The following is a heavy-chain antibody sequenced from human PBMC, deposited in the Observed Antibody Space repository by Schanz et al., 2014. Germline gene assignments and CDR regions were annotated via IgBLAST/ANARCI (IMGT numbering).Heavy chain of an antibody. D-gene: IGHD3-10*01. J-gene: IGHJ5*01. CDR1: GFSLDIFA. V-gene: IGHV3-23*01. Sequence: EVHLLESGGGLVEPGGSLRLSCATSGFSLDIFAVSWVRQAPGKGLEWVSSFNDGGVNKYYADSVKGRFTISSDNSKSTVHLQMNSLRAEDTAVYYCAKQHIVRGVIYLNWFDSWGQGTLVTVSS. CDR2: FNDGGVNK. CDR3: AKQHIVRGVIYLNWFDS.